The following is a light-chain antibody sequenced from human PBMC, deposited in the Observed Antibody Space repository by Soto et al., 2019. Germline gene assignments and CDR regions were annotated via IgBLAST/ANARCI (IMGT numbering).Light chain of an antibody. Sequence: DIQMTQSPSTLSASVGDRVTITCRASQSISSWLAWYQQKPGKAPKLLIYDASSLESGVPSRFSGSGSGTEFTLTISSLQPDDFATYYCQQYNSYSSWTFGQATKVDI. CDR1: QSISSW. J-gene: IGKJ1*01. CDR2: DAS. CDR3: QQYNSYSSWT. V-gene: IGKV1-5*01.